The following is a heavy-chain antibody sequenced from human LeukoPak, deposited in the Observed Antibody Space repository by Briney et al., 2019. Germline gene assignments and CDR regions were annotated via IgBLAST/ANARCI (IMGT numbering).Heavy chain of an antibody. CDR2: ISRRGDKT. V-gene: IGHV3-23*01. J-gene: IGHJ4*01. Sequence: GGSLRLSCAASGFTFSTYAMSWARQAPGKGLEWVSGISRRGDKTYYADSVKGRFTISRDNSRNTLYLQMNSLRVEDTAIYYCAKERSAGWPYDYWGHGTLVTASS. CDR1: GFTFSTYA. CDR3: AKERSAGWPYDY. D-gene: IGHD6-19*01.